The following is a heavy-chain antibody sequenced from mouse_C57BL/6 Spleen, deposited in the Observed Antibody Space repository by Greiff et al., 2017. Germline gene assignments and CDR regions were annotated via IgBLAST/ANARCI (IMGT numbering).Heavy chain of an antibody. D-gene: IGHD4-1*01. J-gene: IGHJ2*01. CDR3: AGPGNFDY. CDR1: GYTFTSYW. V-gene: IGHV1-59*01. Sequence: QVQLKQPGAELVRPGTSVKLSCKASGYTFTSYWMHWVKQRPGQGLEWIGVIDPSDSYTNYNQKFKGKATLTVDTSSSTAYMQLSSLTSEDSAVYYCAGPGNFDYWGQGTTLTVSS. CDR2: IDPSDSYT.